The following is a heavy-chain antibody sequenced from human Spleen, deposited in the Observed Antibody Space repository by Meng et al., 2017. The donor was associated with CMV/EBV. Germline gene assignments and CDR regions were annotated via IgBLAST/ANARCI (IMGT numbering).Heavy chain of an antibody. D-gene: IGHD3-10*02. CDR2: MSVSGDST. J-gene: IGHJ4*02. CDR1: GFTFSSYG. Sequence: GESLKISCAASGFTFSSYGMTWVRQAPGKGLEWVSTMSVSGDSTYYGDSVKGRFIISRDNSKNTLYLQMNSLRAEDTAIYYCAKMRLNVRYYVRDWGQGTLVTVSS. V-gene: IGHV3-23*01. CDR3: AKMRLNVRYYVRD.